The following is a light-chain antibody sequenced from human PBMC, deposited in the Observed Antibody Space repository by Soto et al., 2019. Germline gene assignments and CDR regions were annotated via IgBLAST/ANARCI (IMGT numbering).Light chain of an antibody. CDR3: QQYGSSSWT. CDR2: GVS. CDR1: QSVSNSY. Sequence: EIVLTQSPGTLSLSPGERATLSCRASQSVSNSYLAWYQQKPGQAPRLLIYGVSSRATGIPDKFSGSGSETDCTLIISRLEPEDFAVYYCQQYGSSSWTFGQGTKVAIK. J-gene: IGKJ1*01. V-gene: IGKV3-20*01.